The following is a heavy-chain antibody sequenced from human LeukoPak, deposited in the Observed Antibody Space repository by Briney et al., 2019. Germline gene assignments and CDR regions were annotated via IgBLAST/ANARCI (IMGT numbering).Heavy chain of an antibody. CDR3: ARDRIPTTYFYGMDV. Sequence: SETLSLTCTVSGGSISSYYWSWIRQPPGKGLEWIGYIYYSGSTYYNPSLKSRVTISVDTSNNQFSLKLSSVTAADTAVYYCARDRIPTTYFYGMDVWGQGTTVTVSS. J-gene: IGHJ6*02. CDR1: GGSISSYY. D-gene: IGHD1-1*01. V-gene: IGHV4-30-4*01. CDR2: IYYSGST.